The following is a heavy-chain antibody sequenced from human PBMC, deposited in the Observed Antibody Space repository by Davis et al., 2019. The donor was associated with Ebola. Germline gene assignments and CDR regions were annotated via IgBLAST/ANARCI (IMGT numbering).Heavy chain of an antibody. V-gene: IGHV4-59*12. Sequence: MPSETLSLTCTVSGGSISSYYWSWIRQPPGKGLEWIGYIHYRGSTKYNPTLRSRVTISVDASENQFSLKLSSVTAADTAVYYCAREGFDNWGQGTLVTVSS. CDR1: GGSISSYY. CDR2: IHYRGST. CDR3: AREGFDN. J-gene: IGHJ4*02.